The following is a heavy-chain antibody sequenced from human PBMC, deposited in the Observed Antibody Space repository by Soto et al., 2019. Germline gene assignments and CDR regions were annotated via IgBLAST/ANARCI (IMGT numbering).Heavy chain of an antibody. Sequence: GGSLRLSCAASGFTFSTYWMGWVRQAPGKGLEWVANIKRDGNEIYYVDSVKGRFTISRDNAKNSLYLQMNSLRAEDTAVYYCVRRVDLWNYFDYWGQGTLVTVSS. J-gene: IGHJ4*02. CDR3: VRRVDLWNYFDY. CDR1: GFTFSTYW. CDR2: IKRDGNEI. V-gene: IGHV3-7*01. D-gene: IGHD1-1*01.